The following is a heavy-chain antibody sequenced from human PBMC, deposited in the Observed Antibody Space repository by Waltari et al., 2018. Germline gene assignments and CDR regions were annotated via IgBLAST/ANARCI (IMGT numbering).Heavy chain of an antibody. CDR3: ARQKVYAFDI. CDR1: GYSISSGYY. J-gene: IGHJ3*02. V-gene: IGHV4-38-2*01. Sequence: QVQLQESGPGLVKPSETLSLPCAVSGYSISSGYYWGWIRQPPVKGLEWIGSIYHSGSTNYNPSRKSRVTISVDTSKNQFSLKLSSVTAADTAVYYCARQKVYAFDIWGQGTMVTVAS. CDR2: IYHSGST. D-gene: IGHD2-8*01.